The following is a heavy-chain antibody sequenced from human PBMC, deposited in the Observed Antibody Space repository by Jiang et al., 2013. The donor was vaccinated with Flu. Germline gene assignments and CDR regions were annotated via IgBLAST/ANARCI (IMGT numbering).Heavy chain of an antibody. CDR2: IYYSGST. V-gene: IGHV4-39*01. D-gene: IGHD6-13*01. Sequence: GSGLVKPSETLSLTCTVSGGSISSSSYYWGWIRQPPGKGLEWIGSIYYSGSTYYNPSLKSRVTISVDTSKNQFSLKLSSVTAADTAVYYCARQEAAAGMGYFDYWGQGTLVTVSS. CDR1: GGSISSSSYY. J-gene: IGHJ4*02. CDR3: ARQEAAAGMGYFDY.